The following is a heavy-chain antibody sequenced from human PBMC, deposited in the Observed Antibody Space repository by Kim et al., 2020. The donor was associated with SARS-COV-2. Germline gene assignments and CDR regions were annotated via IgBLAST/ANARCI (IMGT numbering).Heavy chain of an antibody. Sequence: GGSLRLSCAASGFTFSSYTMNWVRQAPGKGLEWVSSINERSDHIYYADSAKGRFTVSRDNAKNSLYLQMNSLRDEDTVVYYCVRELATKDFDYWGQGTLV. V-gene: IGHV3-21*01. D-gene: IGHD5-12*01. CDR2: INERSDHI. CDR1: GFTFSSYT. CDR3: VRELATKDFDY. J-gene: IGHJ4*02.